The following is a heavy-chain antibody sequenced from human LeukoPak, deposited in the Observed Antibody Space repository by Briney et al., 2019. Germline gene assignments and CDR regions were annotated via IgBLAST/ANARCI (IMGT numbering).Heavy chain of an antibody. Sequence: SETLSLTCTVSGGSISSSSYYWGWIRQPPGKGLEWIGSIYYSGSTYYNPSLKSRVTISVDTSKNQFSLKLSSVTAADTAVYYCARPTTYYELDYWGQGTLVTVSS. D-gene: IGHD3-22*01. CDR2: IYYSGST. V-gene: IGHV4-39*01. CDR1: GGSISSSSYY. J-gene: IGHJ4*02. CDR3: ARPTTYYELDY.